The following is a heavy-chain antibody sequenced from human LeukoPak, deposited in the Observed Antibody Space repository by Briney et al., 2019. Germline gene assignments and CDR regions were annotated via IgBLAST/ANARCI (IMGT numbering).Heavy chain of an antibody. V-gene: IGHV3-7*03. Sequence: PGGSLRLSCEGSAFIFSGHWMNWVRQTPGKGLEWVASMKEDGSERQYVDFVKGRFSISRDNTKGSLFLQLNSLRAEDTAVYYCARGWLAETTVVTPYNYWGQGTLVTVSS. CDR1: AFIFSGHW. CDR2: MKEDGSER. J-gene: IGHJ4*02. D-gene: IGHD4-23*01. CDR3: ARGWLAETTVVTPYNY.